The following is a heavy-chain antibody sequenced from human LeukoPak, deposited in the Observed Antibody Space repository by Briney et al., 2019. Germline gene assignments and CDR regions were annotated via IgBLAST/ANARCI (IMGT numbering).Heavy chain of an antibody. CDR3: ARGEGYSSPTFDY. D-gene: IGHD6-13*01. Sequence: SQTLSLTCAVSGGSISSGGYSWSWIRQPPGKGLEWIGYIYHSGSTYYNPSLKSRVTKSVDRSKNQFSLKLSSVTAADTAVYYCARGEGYSSPTFDYWGQGTLVTVSS. V-gene: IGHV4-30-2*01. CDR2: IYHSGST. CDR1: GGSISSGGYS. J-gene: IGHJ4*02.